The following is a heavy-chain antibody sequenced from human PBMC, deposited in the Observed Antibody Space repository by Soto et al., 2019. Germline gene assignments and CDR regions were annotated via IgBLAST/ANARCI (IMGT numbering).Heavy chain of an antibody. V-gene: IGHV3-30*18. CDR1: GFTFSSYG. CDR2: ISYDGSNK. D-gene: IGHD2-8*02. Sequence: QVQLVESGGGVVQPGRSLRLSCAASGFTFSSYGMHWVRQAPGKGLEWVAVISYDGSNKYYADSVKGRFTISRDNSKNTLYLQMNSLRAEDTAVYYCAKGSGGDRGAWWYFQHWGQGTLVTVSS. J-gene: IGHJ1*01. CDR3: AKGSGGDRGAWWYFQH.